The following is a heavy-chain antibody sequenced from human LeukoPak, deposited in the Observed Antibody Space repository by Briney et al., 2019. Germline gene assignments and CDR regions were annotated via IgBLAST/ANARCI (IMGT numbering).Heavy chain of an antibody. V-gene: IGHV4-59*01. J-gene: IGHJ5*02. CDR1: GGSISNYY. CDR3: ARMVESTVTIAFENWFDP. CDR2: IYYSGST. D-gene: IGHD4-11*01. Sequence: SETLSLTCTVSGGSISNYYWNWIRQPPGQGLEWIGHIYYSGSTNYNPSLKSRVTISVDTFKNQFSLKLSSVTAADTAVYYCARMVESTVTIAFENWFDPWGQGTLVTVSS.